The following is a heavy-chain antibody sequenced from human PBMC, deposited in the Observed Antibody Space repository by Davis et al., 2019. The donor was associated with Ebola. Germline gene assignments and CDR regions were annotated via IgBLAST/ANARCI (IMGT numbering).Heavy chain of an antibody. Sequence: GESLKISCAASCFPFRTYSMSWVRQAPGKGLEWVSSISSDSDYIYYADSVKGRFTISRDNAKNSLYLQMNSLRAEDTAVYYCARDLVVVVAATHGHYYGMDVWGKGTTVTVSS. CDR2: ISSDSDYI. CDR1: CFPFRTYS. CDR3: ARDLVVVVAATHGHYYGMDV. V-gene: IGHV3-21*01. J-gene: IGHJ6*04. D-gene: IGHD2-15*01.